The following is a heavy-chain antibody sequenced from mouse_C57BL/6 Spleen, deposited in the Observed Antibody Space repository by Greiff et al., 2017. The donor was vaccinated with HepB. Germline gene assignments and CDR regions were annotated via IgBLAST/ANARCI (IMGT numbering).Heavy chain of an antibody. J-gene: IGHJ4*01. Sequence: EVKLMESGGGLVKPGGSLKLSCAASGFTFSDYGMHWVRQAPEKGLEWVAYISSGSSTIYYADTVKGRFTISRDNAKNTLFLQMTSLRSEDTAMYYCARGVVGAMDYWGQGTSVTVSS. CDR1: GFTFSDYG. CDR3: ARGVVGAMDY. V-gene: IGHV5-17*01. D-gene: IGHD1-1*01. CDR2: ISSGSSTI.